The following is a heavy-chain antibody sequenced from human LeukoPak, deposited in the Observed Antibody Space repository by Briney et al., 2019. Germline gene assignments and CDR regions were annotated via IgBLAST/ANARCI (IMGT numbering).Heavy chain of an antibody. CDR2: INPNSGGT. CDR3: ARVVDTAMVMDY. J-gene: IGHJ4*02. Sequence: ASVKVSCKASGYTFTGYDMHWVRQAPGQGLEWMGWINPNSGGTNYAQKFQGRVTMTRGTSISTAYMELSRLRSDDTAVYYCARVVDTAMVMDYWGQGTLVTVSS. CDR1: GYTFTGYD. V-gene: IGHV1-2*02. D-gene: IGHD5-18*01.